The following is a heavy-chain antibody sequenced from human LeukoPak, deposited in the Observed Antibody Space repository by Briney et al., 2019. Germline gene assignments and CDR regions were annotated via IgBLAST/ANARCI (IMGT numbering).Heavy chain of an antibody. J-gene: IGHJ4*02. V-gene: IGHV1-46*01. CDR1: GYTFTSYY. CDR3: ARAARGYDYFDY. Sequence: ASVKVSCKASGYTFTSYYMHWVRQAPGQGLEWMGINNPSGGSTSYAQKFQGRVTMTRDTSTSTVYTELSSLRSEDTAVYYCARAARGYDYFDYWGQGTLVTVSS. CDR2: NNPSGGST. D-gene: IGHD6-25*01.